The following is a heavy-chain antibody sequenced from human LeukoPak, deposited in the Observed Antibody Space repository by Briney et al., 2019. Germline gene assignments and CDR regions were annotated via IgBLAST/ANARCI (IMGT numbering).Heavy chain of an antibody. CDR2: IYTSGST. CDR3: ARRLYSSSSNYFDY. CDR1: GGSISSYY. J-gene: IGHJ4*02. D-gene: IGHD6-6*01. V-gene: IGHV4-4*09. Sequence: SETLSLTCTVSGGSISSYYWSWIRQPPGKGLEWIGYIYTSGSTNYNPSLKSRVTISVDTSTNPFSLKLSSVTAADTAVYYCARRLYSSSSNYFDYWGQGTLVTVSS.